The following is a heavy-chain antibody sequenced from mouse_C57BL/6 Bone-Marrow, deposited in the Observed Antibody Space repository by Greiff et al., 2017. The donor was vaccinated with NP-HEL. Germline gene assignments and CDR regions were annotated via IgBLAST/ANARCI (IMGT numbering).Heavy chain of an antibody. Sequence: QVQLQQPGAELVRPGTSVKLSCKASGYTFTSYWMHWVKQRPGQGLEWIGVIDPSDSYTNYNHKFKGKATLTVATSSSTAYMQLSSLTSEDSAVYYCARWGYGRGYAMDYWGQGTSVTVSS. CDR1: GYTFTSYW. D-gene: IGHD1-1*01. CDR3: ARWGYGRGYAMDY. V-gene: IGHV1-59*01. J-gene: IGHJ4*01. CDR2: IDPSDSYT.